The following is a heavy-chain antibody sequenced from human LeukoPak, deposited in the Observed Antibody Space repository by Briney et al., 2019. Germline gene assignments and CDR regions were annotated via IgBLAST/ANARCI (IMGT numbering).Heavy chain of an antibody. CDR1: GGSISSYY. D-gene: IGHD3-10*01. Sequence: SETLSLTCTVTGGSISSYYWSWIRQPPGKGLEWIGYIYYSGSTNYNPSLKSRVTISVDTSKNQFSLKLSSVTAADTAVYYCAREVRGPVGYYFDCWGQGTLVTVSS. CDR3: AREVRGPVGYYFDC. CDR2: IYYSGST. J-gene: IGHJ4*02. V-gene: IGHV4-59*12.